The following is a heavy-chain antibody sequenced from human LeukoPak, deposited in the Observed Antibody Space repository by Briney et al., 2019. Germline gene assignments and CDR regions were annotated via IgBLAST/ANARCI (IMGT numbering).Heavy chain of an antibody. CDR3: ARDIRNYYDSGAYGWFDP. J-gene: IGHJ5*02. Sequence: PGGSLRLSCAASRFTFSTYVMHWVRQAPGKGLEWVAAISYDGSNKYYADSVKGRFTISRDNSKNTLYLQMNSLRAEDTATYYCARDIRNYYDSGAYGWFDPWGQGTLVPVSS. CDR1: RFTFSTYV. V-gene: IGHV3-30*04. CDR2: ISYDGSNK. D-gene: IGHD3-10*01.